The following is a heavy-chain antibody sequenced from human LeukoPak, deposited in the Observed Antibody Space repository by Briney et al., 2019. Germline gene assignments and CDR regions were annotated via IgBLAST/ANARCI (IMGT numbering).Heavy chain of an antibody. Sequence: PGGSLRLSCAASGFIFSRYGMSWARQAPGKGLEWVSAISGSGGSTYYADSVKGRFTISRDNSKNTLYLQMNSLRVEDTAIYYCARTGNSRFDYWGQGTLVTVSS. CDR1: GFIFSRYG. V-gene: IGHV3-23*01. CDR3: ARTGNSRFDY. J-gene: IGHJ4*02. CDR2: ISGSGGST. D-gene: IGHD1-7*01.